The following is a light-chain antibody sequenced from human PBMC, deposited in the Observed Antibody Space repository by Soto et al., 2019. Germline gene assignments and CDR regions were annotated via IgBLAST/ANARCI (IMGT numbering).Light chain of an antibody. J-gene: IGKJ4*01. V-gene: IGKV1-9*01. Sequence: DIQLTQSPSFLSASVGDRVTITCRASQGISSYLAWYQQKPGKAPNLLIYTASTLQSGVPSRFSGSGSGTELTLTISSLQPEDFATYYCQQLNGYPLTFGGGTKVEIK. CDR2: TAS. CDR3: QQLNGYPLT. CDR1: QGISSY.